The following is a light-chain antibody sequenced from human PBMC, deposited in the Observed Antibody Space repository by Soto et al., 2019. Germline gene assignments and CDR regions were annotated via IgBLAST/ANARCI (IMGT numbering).Light chain of an antibody. CDR3: QQSYTTRPLT. Sequence: DLQLTQSPSALSASVGDRVTITCRASQTVTNYLHWYQQTPWKAPKLLIYADSNLQSGVPSRFGASGSGTDFTLTISGLPPEEFATYYCQQSYTTRPLTFGGGTQVESK. J-gene: IGKJ4*01. CDR2: ADS. CDR1: QTVTNY. V-gene: IGKV1-39*01.